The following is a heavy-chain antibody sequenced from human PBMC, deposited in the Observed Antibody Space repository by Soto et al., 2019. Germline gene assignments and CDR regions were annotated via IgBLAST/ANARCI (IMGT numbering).Heavy chain of an antibody. CDR1: GYTFTNYA. J-gene: IGHJ4*02. CDR2: INAGNGNT. V-gene: IGHV1-3*01. Sequence: QVQLVQSGAEVKKPGASVKVSCKASGYTFTNYAMHWVRQAPGQRLEWMGWINAGNGNTKYSQKFQDRVTITRDTSASTADMELSSLTSEATAVYYCAIDPHGCEYLGQGTLVTVSS. D-gene: IGHD6-19*01. CDR3: AIDPHGCEY.